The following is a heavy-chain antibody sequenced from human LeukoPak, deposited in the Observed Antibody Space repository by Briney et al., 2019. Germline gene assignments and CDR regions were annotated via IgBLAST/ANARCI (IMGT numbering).Heavy chain of an antibody. Sequence: APVKVSCKASGYTFTSYDINWVRQATGQGLEWMGWMNPNSGNTGYAQKFQGRVTMTRNTSISTAYMELSSLRSEDTAVYYCARGSVRFLEWLFHGMDVWGQGTTVTVSS. CDR1: GYTFTSYD. D-gene: IGHD3-3*01. V-gene: IGHV1-8*01. CDR3: ARGSVRFLEWLFHGMDV. CDR2: MNPNSGNT. J-gene: IGHJ6*02.